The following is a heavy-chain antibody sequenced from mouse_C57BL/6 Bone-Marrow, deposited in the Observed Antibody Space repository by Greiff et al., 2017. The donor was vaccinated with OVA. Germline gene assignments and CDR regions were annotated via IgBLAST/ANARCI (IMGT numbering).Heavy chain of an antibody. V-gene: IGHV1-64*01. CDR2: IHPNSGST. CDR1: GYTFTSYW. D-gene: IGHD2-4*01. J-gene: IGHJ1*03. CDR3: ARSHYYESYWYFDV. Sequence: VQLQQPGAELVKPGASVKLSCKASGYTFTSYWMHWVKQRPGQGLEWIGMIHPNSGSTNYNEKFKSKATLTVDKSSSTAYMQLSSLTSEDSAVYYCARSHYYESYWYFDVWGTGTTVTVSS.